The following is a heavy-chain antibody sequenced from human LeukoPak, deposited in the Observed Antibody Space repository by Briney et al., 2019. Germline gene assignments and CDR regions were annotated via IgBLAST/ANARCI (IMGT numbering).Heavy chain of an antibody. Sequence: GGSLGLSCAASGFTFSSYSMNWVRQAPGKGLEWVSSISSSSSYIYYADSVKGRFTISRDNAKNSLYLQMNSLRAEDTAVYYCARTRGTMIVGDFDYWGQGTLVTVSS. J-gene: IGHJ4*02. D-gene: IGHD3-22*01. CDR1: GFTFSSYS. CDR2: ISSSSSYI. V-gene: IGHV3-21*01. CDR3: ARTRGTMIVGDFDY.